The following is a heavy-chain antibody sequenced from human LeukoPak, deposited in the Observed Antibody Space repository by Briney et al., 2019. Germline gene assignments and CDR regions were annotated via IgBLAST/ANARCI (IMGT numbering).Heavy chain of an antibody. CDR3: ARAHGHYYYMDV. J-gene: IGHJ6*03. Sequence: SQTLSLTXTVSGGSISGGSYYWSWIRQPAGRGLEYIGRVYSSGTTTYNPSLKSRVTISRDTSKNQLFLKLRSVTAADTAVYYCARAHGHYYYMDVWGKGTTVTVSS. CDR1: GGSISGGSYY. CDR2: VYSSGTT. V-gene: IGHV4-61*02.